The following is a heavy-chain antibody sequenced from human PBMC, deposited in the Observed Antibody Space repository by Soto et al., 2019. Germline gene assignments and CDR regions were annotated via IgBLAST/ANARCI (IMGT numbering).Heavy chain of an antibody. CDR2: INPNSGGT. Sequence: QVQLVQSGAEVKKPGASVKVSCKASGYTFTGYYMHWVRQAPGQGLEWMGWINPNSGGTNYAQKFQGRVTMTRDTSISTVYIDLSRLRSDDTAVYYCARGSHYYDSSGYYCYCGQGTLVTVAS. J-gene: IGHJ4*02. V-gene: IGHV1-2*02. CDR3: ARGSHYYDSSGYYCY. D-gene: IGHD3-22*01. CDR1: GYTFTGYY.